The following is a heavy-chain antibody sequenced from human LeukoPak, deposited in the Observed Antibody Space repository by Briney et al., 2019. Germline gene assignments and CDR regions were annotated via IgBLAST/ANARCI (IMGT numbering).Heavy chain of an antibody. D-gene: IGHD6-13*01. Sequence: GGSLRLSCAASGFTFTNAWMNWVRQAPGKGLEWVGHIKSKTDGGTTDYAAPVEGRFTISGDDSETTVYLQMNSLKTEDTAVYCCTTGYASSWYVWGQGTLVTVSS. CDR3: TTGYASSWYV. CDR1: GFTFTNAW. V-gene: IGHV3-15*01. J-gene: IGHJ4*02. CDR2: IKSKTDGGTT.